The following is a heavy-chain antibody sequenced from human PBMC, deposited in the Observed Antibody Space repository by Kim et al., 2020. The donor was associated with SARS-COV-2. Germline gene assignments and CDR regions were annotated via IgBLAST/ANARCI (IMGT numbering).Heavy chain of an antibody. D-gene: IGHD3-10*01. CDR3: ARAYYGGGGVAFDF. CDR2: IYYSGST. Sequence: SETLSLTCTVSGGSISSYYWSWIRQPPGKGLEWIGYIYYSGSTNYNPSLKSRVTISVDTSKNQFSLKLSSVTAADTAVYYCARAYYGGGGVAFDFWGPG. V-gene: IGHV4-59*01. J-gene: IGHJ3*01. CDR1: GGSISSYY.